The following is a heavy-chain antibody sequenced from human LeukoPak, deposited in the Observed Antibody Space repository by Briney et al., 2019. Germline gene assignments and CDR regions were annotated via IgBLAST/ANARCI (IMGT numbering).Heavy chain of an antibody. CDR1: GFTFSNAW. D-gene: IGHD6-19*01. V-gene: IGHV3-15*01. Sequence: GGSLRLSCAASGFTFSNAWMSWVRQAPGKGLEWVGRIKSKTDGGTTDYAAPVKGRFTISRDDSKNTLYLQMNSLKTEDTAVYYCTTDSGWYGTYFDYWGQGTLVTVSS. J-gene: IGHJ4*02. CDR2: IKSKTDGGTT. CDR3: TTDSGWYGTYFDY.